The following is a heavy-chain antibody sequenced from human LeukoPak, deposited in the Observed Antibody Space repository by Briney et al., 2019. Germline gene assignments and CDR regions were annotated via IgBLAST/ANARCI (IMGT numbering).Heavy chain of an antibody. V-gene: IGHV4-30-4*01. CDR2: IYYSGST. J-gene: IGHJ3*02. D-gene: IGHD3-22*01. Sequence: SETLSLTCTVSGGSISSGDYYWSWIRQPPGKGLEWIGYIYYSGSTYYNPSLKSRVTISVDTSKNQFSLKLSPVTAADTAVYYCARGSPIVVVITSSAFDIWGQGTMVTVSS. CDR1: GGSISSGDYY. CDR3: ARGSPIVVVITSSAFDI.